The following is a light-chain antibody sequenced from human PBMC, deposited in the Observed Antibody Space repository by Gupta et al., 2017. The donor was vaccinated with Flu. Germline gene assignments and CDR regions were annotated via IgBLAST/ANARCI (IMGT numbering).Light chain of an antibody. CDR3: GSYAASNNYV. J-gene: IGLJ1*01. CDR1: SSDVGGFNY. V-gene: IGLV2-8*01. Sequence: QSALTQPPSASGSPGQSVTISCTGTSSDVGGFNYVSWYQQHPGRAPKLMIYEVSKRPAGVPDRFSGSKSGNTASLTVSGLQAEEEADYYCGSYAASNNYVFGTGTKVTVL. CDR2: EVS.